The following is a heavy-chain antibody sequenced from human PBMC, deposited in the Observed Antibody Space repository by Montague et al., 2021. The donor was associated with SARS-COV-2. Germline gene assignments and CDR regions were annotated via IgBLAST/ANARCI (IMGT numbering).Heavy chain of an antibody. CDR1: GGSISGYY. Sequence: SETLSLTCTVSGGSISGYYWRWIRQPPRKGLERIGYIYYSGSTNYNPSLKSRVTISVYTSKNQFSLRLSSVTAADTAVYYCARDLPPSRPRNAVWGQGTLVTVSS. D-gene: IGHD2/OR15-2a*01. CDR3: ARDLPPSRPRNAV. V-gene: IGHV4-59*01. CDR2: IYYSGST. J-gene: IGHJ4*02.